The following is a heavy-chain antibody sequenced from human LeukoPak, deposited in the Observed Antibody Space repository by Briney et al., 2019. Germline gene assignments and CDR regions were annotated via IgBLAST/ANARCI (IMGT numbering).Heavy chain of an antibody. D-gene: IGHD6-19*01. V-gene: IGHV3-7*02. CDR3: AKVLKQWLVPYFDY. CDR2: IKEDGSDK. CDR1: GFTFSSYW. J-gene: IGHJ4*02. Sequence: GGSLRLSCAASGFTFSSYWMSWIRQAPGKGLEWVANIKEDGSDKNYVDSVRGRFTISRDNAKNALYLQMNSLRAEDTAVYYCAKVLKQWLVPYFDYWGQGTLVTVSS.